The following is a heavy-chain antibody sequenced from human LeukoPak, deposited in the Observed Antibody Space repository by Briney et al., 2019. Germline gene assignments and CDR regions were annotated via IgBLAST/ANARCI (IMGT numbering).Heavy chain of an antibody. D-gene: IGHD1-26*01. V-gene: IGHV3-21*01. J-gene: IGHJ4*02. Sequence: PGGSLRLSCAASGLTFSSYSMNWVRQAPGKGLEWVSSISSSSSYIYYADSVKGRFTISRDNAKNPLYLQMNSLRAEDTAVYYCARDGGLPWDYWGQGTLVTVSS. CDR3: ARDGGLPWDY. CDR1: GLTFSSYS. CDR2: ISSSSSYI.